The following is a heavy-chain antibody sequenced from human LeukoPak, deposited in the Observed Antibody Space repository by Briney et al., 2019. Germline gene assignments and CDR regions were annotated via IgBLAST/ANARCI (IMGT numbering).Heavy chain of an antibody. J-gene: IGHJ4*02. V-gene: IGHV4-31*03. CDR3: ARVTGVLEMATITGYFDY. D-gene: IGHD5-24*01. CDR1: GGSISSGGYY. CDR2: IYHSGST. Sequence: PSETLSLTCTVSGGSISSGGYYWSWIRQHPGKGLEWIGYIYHSGSTYYNPSLKSRVTISVDTSKNQFSLKLSSVTAADTAVYYCARVTGVLEMATITGYFDYWGQGTLVTVSS.